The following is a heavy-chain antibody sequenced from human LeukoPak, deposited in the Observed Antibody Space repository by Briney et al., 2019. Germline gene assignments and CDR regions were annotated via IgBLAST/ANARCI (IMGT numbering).Heavy chain of an antibody. D-gene: IGHD1-26*01. J-gene: IGHJ3*02. CDR1: GFTFSSYW. CDR3: ARGIVGATSDAFDI. Sequence: GGSLRLSCAASGFTFSSYWMSWVRQAPGKGLEWVANIKQDGSEKYYVDSVKGRFTISRDNAKNSLYLQMNSLRAEDTAVYYCARGIVGATSDAFDIWGQGTMVTVSS. CDR2: IKQDGSEK. V-gene: IGHV3-7*01.